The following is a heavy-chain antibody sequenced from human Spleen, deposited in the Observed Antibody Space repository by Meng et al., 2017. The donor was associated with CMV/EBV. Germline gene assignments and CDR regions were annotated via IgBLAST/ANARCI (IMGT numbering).Heavy chain of an antibody. CDR3: GRDMDV. V-gene: IGHV3-7*01. Sequence: GGSLRLSCAASGFTFSNYWMTWVRQGPGKGLEWVANINQDGSQRNYVDSVKGRFTISRDNAKNSMYLQMNSLRAEDTAAYYCGRDMDVWGQGTTVTVSS. J-gene: IGHJ6*02. CDR2: INQDGSQR. CDR1: GFTFSNYW.